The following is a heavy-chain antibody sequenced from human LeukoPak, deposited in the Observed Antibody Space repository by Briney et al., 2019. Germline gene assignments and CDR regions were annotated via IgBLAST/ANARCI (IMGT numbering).Heavy chain of an antibody. CDR2: IYNDGRT. CDR1: GFTVNNKY. D-gene: IGHD5-18*01. Sequence: PGGSLRLSCAASGFTVNNKYMTWVRQAPGKGLEWVSLIYNDGRTYYADSVKGRCTISRDNSKNTLYLQMNSLRAEDTAVYYCARVQYSYGYWPEDAFDIWGQGTMVTVSS. CDR3: ARVQYSYGYWPEDAFDI. V-gene: IGHV3-66*01. J-gene: IGHJ3*02.